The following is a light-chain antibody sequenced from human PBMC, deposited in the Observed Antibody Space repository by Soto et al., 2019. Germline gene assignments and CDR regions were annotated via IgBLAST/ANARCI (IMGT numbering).Light chain of an antibody. CDR3: QKYNSAPWT. Sequence: DIQMTQSPSSLSASVGDRVTITCRASQGISNYLAWYQQQPGKVPKLLIYVASTLQAGVPSRFSGSGSGTDFTLTISSLQPEDVATYYCQKYNSAPWTFGQGTKVEIK. CDR1: QGISNY. V-gene: IGKV1-27*01. CDR2: VAS. J-gene: IGKJ1*01.